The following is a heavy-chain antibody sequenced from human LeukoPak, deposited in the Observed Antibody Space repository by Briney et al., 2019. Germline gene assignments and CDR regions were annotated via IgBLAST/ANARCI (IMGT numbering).Heavy chain of an antibody. V-gene: IGHV3-49*04. J-gene: IGHJ4*02. Sequence: GGSLRLSCTSSGFTFGDYAMSWVRQAPGKGLEWVGFIRSKTYGGTTEYAASVKGRFTISRDDFKSIAHLQMNSLKTEDTAVYYCSRARGTYHFDFWGQGILVTVSS. D-gene: IGHD3-16*01. CDR2: IRSKTYGGTT. CDR1: GFTFGDYA. CDR3: SRARGTYHFDF.